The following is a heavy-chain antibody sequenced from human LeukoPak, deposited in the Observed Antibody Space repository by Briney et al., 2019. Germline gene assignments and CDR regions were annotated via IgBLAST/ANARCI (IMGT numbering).Heavy chain of an antibody. Sequence: GGSLRLSCAASGFTFSSYWMSWVRQAPGKGLEWVANIKQDGSEKYYVDSVKGRFTISRDNAKNSLYLQMNSLRAEDTAVYYCARAGNYYGSGSYPHYFDYWGQGTLVTVSS. V-gene: IGHV3-7*01. CDR3: ARAGNYYGSGSYPHYFDY. CDR2: IKQDGSEK. D-gene: IGHD3-10*01. CDR1: GFTFSSYW. J-gene: IGHJ4*02.